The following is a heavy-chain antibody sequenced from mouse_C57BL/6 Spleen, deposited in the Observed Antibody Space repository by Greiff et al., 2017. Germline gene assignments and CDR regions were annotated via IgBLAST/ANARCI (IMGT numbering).Heavy chain of an antibody. J-gene: IGHJ1*03. D-gene: IGHD1-1*01. V-gene: IGHV1-72*01. Sequence: QVQLQQPGAELVKPGASVKLSCKASGYTFTSYWMHWVKQRPGRGLEWIGRIDPNSGGTKYNEKFKSKATLTVDKPSSTAYMQLSILTSEDSAVYYCARYYYGSSYWYFDVWGTGTTVTVSS. CDR1: GYTFTSYW. CDR3: ARYYYGSSYWYFDV. CDR2: IDPNSGGT.